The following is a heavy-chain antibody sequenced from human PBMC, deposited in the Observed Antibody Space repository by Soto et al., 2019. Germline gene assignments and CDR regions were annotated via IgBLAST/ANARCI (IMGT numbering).Heavy chain of an antibody. Sequence: QVQLQESGPGLVKPSQTLSLTCTVSGGSISSGGYYWSWIRQHPGKGLEWIGYIYYSGSTYYNPSLKSRVTISVDTSKNQFSLKLSSVTAADTAVYYCARGRQDDIVVVPPVDYWGQGTLVTVSS. CDR1: GGSISSGGYY. CDR3: ARGRQDDIVVVPPVDY. CDR2: IYYSGST. D-gene: IGHD2-2*01. V-gene: IGHV4-31*03. J-gene: IGHJ4*02.